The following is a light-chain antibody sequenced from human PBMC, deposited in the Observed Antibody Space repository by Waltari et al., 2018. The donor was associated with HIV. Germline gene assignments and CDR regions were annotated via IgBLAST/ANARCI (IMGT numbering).Light chain of an antibody. V-gene: IGLV1-40*01. J-gene: IGLJ2*01. Sequence: QSVPTPPPSVSGAPGQTVTISCTGSSSNIGARFDVHWYQQIPGTAPTLLMYGNNRPSGVPDRFSGSKSGTSASLAITGLQAEDEADYYCQTYDSSLSGSVVFGGGTKLTVL. CDR2: GN. CDR3: QTYDSSLSGSVV. CDR1: SSNIGARFD.